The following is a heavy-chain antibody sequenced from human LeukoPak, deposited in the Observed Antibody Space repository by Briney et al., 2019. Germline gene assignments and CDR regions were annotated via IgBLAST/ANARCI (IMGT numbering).Heavy chain of an antibody. V-gene: IGHV3-11*05. Sequence: GGSLRLSCAASGFTFIDYYMSWIRQAPGKRLEWVSYISTTSSFTNYADSVKGRFTISRDNAKNSLYLQMNSLRVEDTAVYYCARGQRGDYWGQGTLVTVSS. CDR1: GFTFIDYY. D-gene: IGHD6-25*01. CDR3: ARGQRGDY. CDR2: ISTTSSFT. J-gene: IGHJ4*02.